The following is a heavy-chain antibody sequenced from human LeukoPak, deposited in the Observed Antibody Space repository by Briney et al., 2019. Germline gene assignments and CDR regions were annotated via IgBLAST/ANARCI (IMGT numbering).Heavy chain of an antibody. CDR1: GFTFSSYG. CDR2: IGYDGSNK. V-gene: IGHV3-33*01. D-gene: IGHD6-13*01. J-gene: IGHJ4*02. CDR3: ARDRVEYSSSQGFDY. Sequence: GGSLRLSCAASGFTFSSYGVHWVRQAPGRGLEWVALIGYDGSNKYYADSVKGLFTISRDNSKNTLYLEMNSLRAEDTAVFYCARDRVEYSSSQGFDYWGQGTLVTVSS.